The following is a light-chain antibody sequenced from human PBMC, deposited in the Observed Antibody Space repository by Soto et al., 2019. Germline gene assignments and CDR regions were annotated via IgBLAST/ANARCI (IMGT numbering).Light chain of an antibody. CDR3: QQYNTYPLT. V-gene: IGKV1-5*03. CDR2: KAS. Sequence: DIQMTQSPSTLSASVGDRVTITCRASQSISTWLAWYQQKPGKAPKLLIYKASSLESVVPSRFSGSGSGTALPLHLRRRQPDDFATYYCQQYNTYPLTFGGGTTVEIK. J-gene: IGKJ4*01. CDR1: QSISTW.